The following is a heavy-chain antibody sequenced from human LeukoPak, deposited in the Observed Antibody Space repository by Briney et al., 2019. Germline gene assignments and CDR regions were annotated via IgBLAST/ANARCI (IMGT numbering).Heavy chain of an antibody. CDR2: IYYSGST. Sequence: SESLSLTCAVSGYSTSSSNWWGWIRQPPGKGLEWIGYIYYSGSTYYNPSLMSRITMSVDTSKNQFSLKLSSVTAVDTAVYYCARTTVGSYYYGSGSYAIDAFDIWGQGTMVTVSS. D-gene: IGHD3-10*01. CDR1: GYSTSSSNW. J-gene: IGHJ3*02. CDR3: ARTTVGSYYYGSGSYAIDAFDI. V-gene: IGHV4-28*01.